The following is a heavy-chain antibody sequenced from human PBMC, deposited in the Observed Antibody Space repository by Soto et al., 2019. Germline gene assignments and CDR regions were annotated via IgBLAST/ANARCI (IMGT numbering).Heavy chain of an antibody. Sequence: QVQLVESGGGVVQPGRSLRLSCAASGFTFSSYGMHWVRQAPGKGLEWVAVISYDGSNKYYADSVKGRFTISRDNSKNTLYLQMNSLRAEDTAVYYCAKDRYKDFDYWGQGTLVTVSS. CDR1: GFTFSSYG. D-gene: IGHD1-1*01. J-gene: IGHJ4*02. V-gene: IGHV3-30*18. CDR3: AKDRYKDFDY. CDR2: ISYDGSNK.